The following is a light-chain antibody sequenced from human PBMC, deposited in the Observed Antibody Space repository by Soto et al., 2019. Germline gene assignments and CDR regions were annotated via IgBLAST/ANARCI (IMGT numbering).Light chain of an antibody. V-gene: IGLV2-14*01. Sequence: QYVLTQPASVSGSPGQSLTLSCTGTSSDVGAYKYVSWYQQHPGTAPKLMIFDVSNRPSGVSNRFSGSKSGNTASLTIFGLQAEDEADYYCSSYTSSSTRVFGGGTKLTVL. CDR1: SSDVGAYKY. J-gene: IGLJ2*01. CDR3: SSYTSSSTRV. CDR2: DVS.